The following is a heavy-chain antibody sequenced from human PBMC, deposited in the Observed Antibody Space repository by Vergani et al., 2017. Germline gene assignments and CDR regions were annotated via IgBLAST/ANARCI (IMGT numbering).Heavy chain of an antibody. D-gene: IGHD3-10*01. Sequence: QVQLVESGGGVVQRGGSLRLSCATSGFTLSNYDMQWIRQGPGKGLEFVAFIQFFGSNQYYADSVKGRFTLSRDSSKNTLYLQMNSLRTDDTATYYCAKHCRSWGIYYWGQGTQVIVSS. CDR3: AKHCRSWGIYY. CDR1: GFTLSNYD. CDR2: IQFFGSNQ. V-gene: IGHV3-30*02. J-gene: IGHJ4*02.